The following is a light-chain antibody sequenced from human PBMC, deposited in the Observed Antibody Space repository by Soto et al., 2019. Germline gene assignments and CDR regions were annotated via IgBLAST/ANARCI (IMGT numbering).Light chain of an antibody. CDR3: QQRGNWPPIT. Sequence: EIVLTQSPATLSLSPGERATLFCRASQSIGGFLAWYQQRPGQAPRLLIYDASSRATGVPARFSGSGSGTDFTLTINTLEPEDFAIYYCQQRGNWPPITFGQGTRLEIK. CDR2: DAS. CDR1: QSIGGF. V-gene: IGKV3-11*01. J-gene: IGKJ5*01.